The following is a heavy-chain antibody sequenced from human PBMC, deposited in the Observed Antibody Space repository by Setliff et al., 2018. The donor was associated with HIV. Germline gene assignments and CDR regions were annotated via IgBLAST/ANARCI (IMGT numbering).Heavy chain of an antibody. D-gene: IGHD3-22*01. V-gene: IGHV3-30*18. CDR2: ISFHGINK. J-gene: IGHJ3*02. CDR3: AKDLLGRDSSAYYCVFDI. Sequence: GGSLRLSCAASEFTFSSYGMHWFRQAPGKGLEWVAAISFHGINKFYVDSVKGRFTISRDNSKNTLYLQMDSLRPEDTAVYYCAKDLLGRDSSAYYCVFDIWGQGTMVTVSS. CDR1: EFTFSSYG.